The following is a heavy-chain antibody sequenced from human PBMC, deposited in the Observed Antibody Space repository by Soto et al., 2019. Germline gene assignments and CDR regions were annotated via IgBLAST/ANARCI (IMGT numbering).Heavy chain of an antibody. CDR1: EDSVSSNSAA. V-gene: IGHV6-1*01. CDR3: AREPDDYGSGSAYGMDG. CDR2: TYYRSKWYN. D-gene: IGHD3-10*01. J-gene: IGHJ6*01. Sequence: SQTISLPCAISEDSVSSNSAACNWIRQSPLRGLEWLGRTYYRSKWYNDYAVSVKSRITINPDTSKNQFSLQLNSVTPEDTAGYYCAREPDDYGSGSAYGMDGSGQGTTGTVAS.